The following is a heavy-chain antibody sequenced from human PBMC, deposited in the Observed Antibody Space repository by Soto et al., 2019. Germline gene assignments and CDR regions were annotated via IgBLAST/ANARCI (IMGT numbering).Heavy chain of an antibody. D-gene: IGHD6-25*01. CDR1: GFSVSNTY. V-gene: IGHV3-53*01. Sequence: VGSLRLSCAVSGFSVSNTYMSWVRQAPGKGLEWISVIYRGRATYYADSVKGRFTISRDDSRNTVYLQMNSLTTEDTAVYFCARDRSDSSRADSFDIWGQGTMVTVSS. J-gene: IGHJ3*02. CDR3: ARDRSDSSRADSFDI. CDR2: IYRGRAT.